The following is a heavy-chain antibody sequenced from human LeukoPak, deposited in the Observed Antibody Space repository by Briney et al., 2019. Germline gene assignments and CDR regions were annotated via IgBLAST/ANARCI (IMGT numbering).Heavy chain of an antibody. CDR1: GYTFTSYG. Sequence: ASVKVSCKASGYTFTSYGISWVRQAPGQGLECMGWISAYNGDTNYAQKLQGRVTMTTDTSTSTAYMELRSLRSDDTAVYYCARVPIVDYYDSSGYNSYYMDVWGKGTTVTVSS. J-gene: IGHJ6*03. V-gene: IGHV1-18*01. CDR3: ARVPIVDYYDSSGYNSYYMDV. D-gene: IGHD3-22*01. CDR2: ISAYNGDT.